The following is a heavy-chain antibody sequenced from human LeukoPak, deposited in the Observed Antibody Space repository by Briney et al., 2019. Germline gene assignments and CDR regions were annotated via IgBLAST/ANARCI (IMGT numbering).Heavy chain of an antibody. CDR3: ARDWGSTGDY. CDR1: GYTFTDYY. V-gene: IGHV1-46*01. CDR2: INPTGGST. J-gene: IGHJ4*02. Sequence: ASVKVSCKASGYTFTDYYMHWVRQAPGQGLEWMGIINPTGGSTNYPQKFQGRVTMTRDTSTSTVYMELSSLRSEDTAVYYCARDWGSTGDYWGQGTLVTVFS. D-gene: IGHD2-8*02.